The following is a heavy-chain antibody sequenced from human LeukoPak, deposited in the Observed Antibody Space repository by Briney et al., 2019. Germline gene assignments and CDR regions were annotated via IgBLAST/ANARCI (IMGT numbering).Heavy chain of an antibody. J-gene: IGHJ4*01. CDR3: AKDRLGALYYYDSSGYYRFDY. CDR1: EFTSSSYG. CDR2: ISYDGSNQ. D-gene: IGHD3-22*01. Sequence: PGGSLRLSCAASEFTSSSYGMHWVRQAPGKGLEWVAVISYDGSNQYYADTVKGRFTISRDNSKNTLYLQMNSLRAEDTAVYYCAKDRLGALYYYDSSGYYRFDYWGQGTLVTVSS. V-gene: IGHV3-30*18.